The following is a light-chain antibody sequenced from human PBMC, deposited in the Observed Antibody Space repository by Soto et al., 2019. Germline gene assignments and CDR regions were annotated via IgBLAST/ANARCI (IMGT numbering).Light chain of an antibody. J-gene: IGLJ1*01. CDR3: CSYAGSYTHYV. Sequence: QSVLTQPPSVSGSPGQSVTISCTGNSSEVGGYNYVSWYQQYPGKAPKVMIYAVTKRPSGVPDRISGSKSGNTASLTISGLQAEDEADYYCCSYAGSYTHYVFGTGTEVTVL. CDR2: AVT. CDR1: SSEVGGYNY. V-gene: IGLV2-11*01.